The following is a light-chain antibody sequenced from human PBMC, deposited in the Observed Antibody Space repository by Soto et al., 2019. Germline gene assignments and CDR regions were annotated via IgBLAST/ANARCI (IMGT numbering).Light chain of an antibody. Sequence: QSALTQPASVSGSPGQSITISCTGTSSDVGGYNHVSWYQHSPGKAPKLILFAVSDRPSGVSHRFSGSKSGNTASLTISGLQAEDEADYYCCSYTRLSTVVFGGGTKGTVL. V-gene: IGLV2-14*01. CDR1: SSDVGGYNH. CDR2: AVS. J-gene: IGLJ2*01. CDR3: CSYTRLSTVV.